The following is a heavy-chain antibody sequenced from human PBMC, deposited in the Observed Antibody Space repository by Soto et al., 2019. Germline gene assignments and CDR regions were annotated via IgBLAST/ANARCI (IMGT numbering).Heavy chain of an antibody. Sequence: SETLSLTCTFSGGSTSSYYWSWIRQPPGKGLEWIGYIYYSGSTNYNPSLKSRVTISVDTSKNQFSLKLSSVTAADTAVYYCARHRSGYDAFDIWGQGTMVTVSS. V-gene: IGHV4-59*08. D-gene: IGHD3-22*01. CDR3: ARHRSGYDAFDI. CDR2: IYYSGST. CDR1: GGSTSSYY. J-gene: IGHJ3*02.